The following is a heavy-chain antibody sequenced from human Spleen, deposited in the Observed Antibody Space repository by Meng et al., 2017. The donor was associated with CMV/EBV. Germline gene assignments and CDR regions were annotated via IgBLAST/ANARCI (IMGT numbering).Heavy chain of an antibody. D-gene: IGHD2-2*01. V-gene: IGHV1-2*02. Sequence: ASVKVSCKASGYTFSGYYIHWVRQAPGQGLEWMGWINQNSGATNYAQRFQGRVTMTWDTSTSTAHMELSRLNSDDTAVYYCARDPPAAPGHDAFDIWGQGTMVTVSS. J-gene: IGHJ3*02. CDR3: ARDPPAAPGHDAFDI. CDR2: INQNSGAT. CDR1: GYTFSGYY.